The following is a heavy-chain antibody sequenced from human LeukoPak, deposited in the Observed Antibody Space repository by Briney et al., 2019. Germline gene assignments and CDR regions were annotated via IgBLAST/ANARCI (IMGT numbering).Heavy chain of an antibody. J-gene: IGHJ4*02. Sequence: GGSLRLSCAASGFTFSSYGMHWVRQAPGKGLEWVAFIRYDGSNKYYADSVKGRFTISRDNSKNTLYLQMNSLRAEDTAVYYCAKDSDTLRLLEWLSLDYWGQGTLVTVSS. V-gene: IGHV3-30*02. CDR1: GFTFSSYG. CDR2: IRYDGSNK. D-gene: IGHD3-3*01. CDR3: AKDSDTLRLLEWLSLDY.